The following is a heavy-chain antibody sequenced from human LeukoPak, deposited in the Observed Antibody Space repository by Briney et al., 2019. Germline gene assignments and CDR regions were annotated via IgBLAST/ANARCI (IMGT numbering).Heavy chain of an antibody. CDR1: GXSFTSYW. Sequence: GESLKISFKGSGXSFTSYWISWVRQMPGKGLEWMGMIDPSDSYTNYSPSFQGHVTISADKSISTAYLQWSSLKASDTAMYYCARRGGGNQGRYFDCWGQGILVTVSS. D-gene: IGHD4-23*01. CDR3: ARRGGGNQGRYFDC. CDR2: IDPSDSYT. J-gene: IGHJ4*02. V-gene: IGHV5-10-1*01.